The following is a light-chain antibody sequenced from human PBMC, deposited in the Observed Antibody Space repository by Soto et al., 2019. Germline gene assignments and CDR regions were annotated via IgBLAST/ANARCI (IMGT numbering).Light chain of an antibody. V-gene: IGKV3D-15*01. CDR3: QQYNSYRWT. J-gene: IGKJ1*01. CDR1: QSVSSN. Sequence: EIVMTQSPATLSVSPGERATLSCRASQSVSSNLAWYQQKPGQAPRLLIYGASTRATGIPARFSGSGSGTEFTLTISSLQPDDFATYYCQQYNSYRWTFGLGTKVE. CDR2: GAS.